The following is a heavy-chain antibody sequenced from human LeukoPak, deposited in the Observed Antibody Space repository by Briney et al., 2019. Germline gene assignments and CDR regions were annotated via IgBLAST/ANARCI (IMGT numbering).Heavy chain of an antibody. CDR2: INHSGST. V-gene: IGHV4-34*01. J-gene: IGHJ4*02. CDR3: ARGIYDYVWGSYRGGYYFDY. CDR1: GGSFSGYY. D-gene: IGHD3-16*02. Sequence: SETLSLTCAVYGGSFSGYYWSWLRQPPGKGLEWIGEINHSGSTNYNPSLKSRVTISVDTSKNQFSLKLSSVTAADTAVYYCARGIYDYVWGSYRGGYYFDYWGQGTLVTVSS.